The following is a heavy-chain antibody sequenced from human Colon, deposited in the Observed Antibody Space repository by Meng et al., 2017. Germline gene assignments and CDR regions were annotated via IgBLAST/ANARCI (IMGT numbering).Heavy chain of an antibody. Sequence: LQGWVPGLGGPSETLSLTCNVSCVSVKRCIYYLNCIRQPPGKTLEWIEYIYSSGSTTYNPSLKSRVTISLDTPKNQFSLKLTSVTAADTAVYYCAREGPIAVAGYDYWGQGTLVTVSS. CDR3: AREGPIAVAGYDY. D-gene: IGHD6-19*01. CDR2: IYSSGST. V-gene: IGHV4-61*01. CDR1: CVSVKRCIYY. J-gene: IGHJ4*02.